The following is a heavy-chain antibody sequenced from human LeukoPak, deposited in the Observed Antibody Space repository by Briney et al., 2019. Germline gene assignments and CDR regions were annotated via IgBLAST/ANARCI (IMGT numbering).Heavy chain of an antibody. Sequence: PSETLSLTCTVSGGSISSSSYYWGWIRQPPGKGLEWIGSIYYSGSTYYNPSLKSRVTISVDTSKNQFSLKLSSVTAADTAVYYCARDYSFFDYWSQGTLVTVSS. D-gene: IGHD4-11*01. CDR2: IYYSGST. V-gene: IGHV4-39*02. CDR3: ARDYSFFDY. CDR1: GGSISSSSYY. J-gene: IGHJ4*02.